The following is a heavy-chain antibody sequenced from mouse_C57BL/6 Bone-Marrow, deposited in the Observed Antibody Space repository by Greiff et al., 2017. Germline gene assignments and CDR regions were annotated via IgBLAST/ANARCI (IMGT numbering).Heavy chain of an antibody. CDR3: ARWGYYGSSDDWYVDV. D-gene: IGHD1-1*01. Sequence: QVQLQQPGAELVKPGASVKLSCKASGYTFTSYWMHWVKQRPGQGLEWIGMIHPNSGSTNYNEKFKSKATLTVDKSSSTAYMQLSSLTSEDSAVYYCARWGYYGSSDDWYVDVGGRGTTITVSS. J-gene: IGHJ1*03. CDR1: GYTFTSYW. V-gene: IGHV1-64*01. CDR2: IHPNSGST.